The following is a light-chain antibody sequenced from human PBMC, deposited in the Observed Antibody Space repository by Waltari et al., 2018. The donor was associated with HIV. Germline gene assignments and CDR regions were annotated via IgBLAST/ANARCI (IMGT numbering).Light chain of an antibody. CDR2: ADA. CDR3: STWDDRLNGVV. Sequence: QSVLTQPPSASGTPGQRVTISCSGSTPNIGSSNVNWYQQFSRAAPKLSIYADAQRPSGVPDRFSGSKSCTAASLVISGLQAEDEADYYCSTWDDRLNGVVFGGGTRLTVV. CDR1: TPNIGSSN. V-gene: IGLV1-44*01. J-gene: IGLJ2*01.